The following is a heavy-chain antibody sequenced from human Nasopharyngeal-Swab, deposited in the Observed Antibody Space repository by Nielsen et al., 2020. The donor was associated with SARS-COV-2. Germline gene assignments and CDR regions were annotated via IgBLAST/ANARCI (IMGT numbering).Heavy chain of an antibody. Sequence: GGSLRLSCAASGFTFSSYWMSWVRQAPGKGLEWVANIKQDGSEKYYVDSVKGRFTISRDNAKNSLYLQMNSLRSDDTAVYYCAREPRLGFDSRYYGMDVWGQGTTVTVSS. CDR3: AREPRLGFDSRYYGMDV. D-gene: IGHD3-9*01. V-gene: IGHV3-7*03. J-gene: IGHJ6*02. CDR2: IKQDGSEK. CDR1: GFTFSSYW.